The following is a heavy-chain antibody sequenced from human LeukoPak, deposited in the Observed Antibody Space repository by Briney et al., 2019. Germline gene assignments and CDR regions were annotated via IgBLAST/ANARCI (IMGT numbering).Heavy chain of an antibody. Sequence: GESLKISCKGSGYSFTSYWIGWVRQMPGKGLEWMGIIYPGYSDIRYSPSFQGQVTISADKSISTAYLQWSSLKASDTAMYYCARIRAQQLPSSINYYYYYMDVWGKGTTVTVSS. CDR1: GYSFTSYW. CDR3: ARIRAQQLPSSINYYYYYMDV. D-gene: IGHD6-13*01. CDR2: IYPGYSDI. J-gene: IGHJ6*03. V-gene: IGHV5-51*01.